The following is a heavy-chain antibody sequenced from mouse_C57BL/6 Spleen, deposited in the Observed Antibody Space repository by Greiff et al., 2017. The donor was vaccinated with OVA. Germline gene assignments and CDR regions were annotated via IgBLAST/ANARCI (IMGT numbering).Heavy chain of an antibody. J-gene: IGHJ1*03. CDR3: ARGPHYYGSRGYFDV. V-gene: IGHV1-52*01. Sequence: QVQLQQPGAELVRPGSSVKLSCKASGYTFTSYWMHWVKQRPIQGLEWIGNIDPSDSETHYNQKFKDKATLTVDKSSSTAYMQLSSLTSEDSAVYYCARGPHYYGSRGYFDVWGTGTTVTVSS. D-gene: IGHD1-1*01. CDR1: GYTFTSYW. CDR2: IDPSDSET.